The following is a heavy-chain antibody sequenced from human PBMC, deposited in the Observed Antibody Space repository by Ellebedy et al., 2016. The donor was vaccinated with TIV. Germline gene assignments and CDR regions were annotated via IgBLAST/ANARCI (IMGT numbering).Heavy chain of an antibody. CDR1: GFSVGSNY. V-gene: IGHV3-66*01. CDR3: ARWYYYGSSPAFDI. D-gene: IGHD3-10*01. CDR2: LYADGRT. J-gene: IGHJ3*02. Sequence: GESLKISCAASGFSVGSNYMNWVRQAPGKVLEWVSVLYADGRTFYADSMKGRFTSSRDNSKNTRYLQMDSLRVEDTAVYYCARWYYYGSSPAFDIWGQGTKVTVPS.